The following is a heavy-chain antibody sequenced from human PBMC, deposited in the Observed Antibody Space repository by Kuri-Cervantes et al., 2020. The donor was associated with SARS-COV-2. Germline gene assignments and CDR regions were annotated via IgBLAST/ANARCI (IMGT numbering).Heavy chain of an antibody. CDR2: IYTSGST. J-gene: IGHJ5*02. D-gene: IGHD7-27*01. V-gene: IGHV4-61*09. CDR3: ARETGEGWFDP. Sequence: SETLSLTCTVSGGSISSGSYYWSWIRQPAGKGLEWIGYIYTSGSTNYNPSLKSRVTISVDTSKNQFSLKLSSVTAADTAVYYRARETGEGWFDPWGQGTLVTVSS. CDR1: GGSISSGSYY.